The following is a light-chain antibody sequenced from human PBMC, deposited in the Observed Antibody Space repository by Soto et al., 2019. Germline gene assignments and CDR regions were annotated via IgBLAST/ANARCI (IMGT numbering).Light chain of an antibody. CDR1: QSIASS. CDR2: ATS. Sequence: DIQMTQSPSSLSASVGDRVTLTCRASQSIASSLNWLQLKPGKAPKLLLYATSTLQSGVPSRFSGSGSGSHFTLTISSLQPEDSAVYFCQQGYSPLLTFGGGTRVEIK. CDR3: QQGYSPLLT. V-gene: IGKV1-39*01. J-gene: IGKJ4*01.